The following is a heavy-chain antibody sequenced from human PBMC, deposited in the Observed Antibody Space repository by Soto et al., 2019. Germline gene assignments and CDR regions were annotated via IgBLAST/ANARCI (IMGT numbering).Heavy chain of an antibody. CDR1: GGSISSYY. D-gene: IGHD1-7*01. V-gene: IGHV4-4*07. CDR3: ARDRTGTTTDYFDY. CDR2: IYTSGST. J-gene: IGHJ4*02. Sequence: SSETLSLTCTVSGGSISSYYWSWIRQPAGKGLEWIGRIYTSGSTNYNPSLKSRVTISVDTSKNQFSLKLSSVTAADTAVYYCARDRTGTTTDYFDYWGQGTLVTVS.